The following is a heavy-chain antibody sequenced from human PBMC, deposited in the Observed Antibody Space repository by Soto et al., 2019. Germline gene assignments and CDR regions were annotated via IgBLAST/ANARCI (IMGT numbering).Heavy chain of an antibody. V-gene: IGHV4-31*03. Sequence: QVQLQESGPGLVKPSQTLSLTCTVSGGSISSGGYYWSWIRQHPGKGLEWIGYIYYSGSTYYNPSLRSRVNISVDTSKNQFSLKLSSVTAADTAVYYCARVRRGYDILTGSKEYYFDYWGQGTLVTVSS. CDR3: ARVRRGYDILTGSKEYYFDY. CDR2: IYYSGST. J-gene: IGHJ4*02. CDR1: GGSISSGGYY. D-gene: IGHD3-9*01.